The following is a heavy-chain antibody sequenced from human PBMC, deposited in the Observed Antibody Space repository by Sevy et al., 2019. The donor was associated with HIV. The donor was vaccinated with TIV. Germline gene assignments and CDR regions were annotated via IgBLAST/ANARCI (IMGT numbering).Heavy chain of an antibody. Sequence: GGSLSLSCAASGFTFSSYAMSWVRQAPGKGLEWVSAISGSGGSTYYADSVKGRFTISRDNSKNTLYLQMNSLRAEDTAVYYCAKAYSSGWYYYYMDVWGKGTTVTVSS. V-gene: IGHV3-23*01. J-gene: IGHJ6*03. CDR1: GFTFSSYA. CDR3: AKAYSSGWYYYYMDV. D-gene: IGHD6-19*01. CDR2: ISGSGGST.